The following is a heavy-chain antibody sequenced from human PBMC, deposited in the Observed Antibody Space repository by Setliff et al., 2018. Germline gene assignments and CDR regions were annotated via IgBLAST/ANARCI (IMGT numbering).Heavy chain of an antibody. CDR1: GGSISSSSYY. Sequence: PSETLSLTCTVSGGSISSSSYYWGWIRQPPGKGLEWIGSIYYSGSTYYNPSLKSRVTISVDPSKNQFSLKLSSVTAADTAVYYCARVSGMGSPPYYYYYYGMDVWGQGTTVTVSS. V-gene: IGHV4-39*07. CDR2: IYYSGST. D-gene: IGHD6-25*01. CDR3: ARVSGMGSPPYYYYYYGMDV. J-gene: IGHJ6*02.